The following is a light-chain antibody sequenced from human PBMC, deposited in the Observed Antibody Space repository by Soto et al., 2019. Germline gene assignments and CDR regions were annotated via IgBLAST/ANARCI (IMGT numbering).Light chain of an antibody. J-gene: IGKJ4*01. V-gene: IGKV3-20*01. CDR3: QQYGSSPPVT. CDR1: QSISSSY. CDR2: GAS. Sequence: EIVLTQSPGTLSLSPGARATLSCWASQSISSSYLSWYQQKPGQAPRLLIDGASSRATGIPDRFSGSGSGTEFTLTIGRLEPEDFAVYYCQQYGSSPPVTFGGGTKVEI.